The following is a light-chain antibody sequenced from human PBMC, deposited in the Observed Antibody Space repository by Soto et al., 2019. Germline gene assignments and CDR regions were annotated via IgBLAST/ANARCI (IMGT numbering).Light chain of an antibody. Sequence: EIVMTQSPATLSVSPGERATLSCRASQSVYSNLAWYQQKPGQAPRLLIYSASTRATGIPARFSGSGSGTEFTLTISSLQSEDFAVYYCQQYNNWPPWTFGQGTKVEIK. J-gene: IGKJ1*01. V-gene: IGKV3-15*01. CDR1: QSVYSN. CDR2: SAS. CDR3: QQYNNWPPWT.